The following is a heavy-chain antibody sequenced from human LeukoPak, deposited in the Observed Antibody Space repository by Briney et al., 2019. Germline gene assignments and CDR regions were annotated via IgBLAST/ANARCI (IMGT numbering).Heavy chain of an antibody. Sequence: GGSLRLSCAASGFTVYDSSMSWVRQAPGKGLEWVSVIYSGGTTYYADSVKGRFTISRDNAKNTLYLQMNSLRAEDTAVYYCARDRAYQLDYWGQGTLVTVSS. CDR1: GFTVYDSS. V-gene: IGHV3-53*01. J-gene: IGHJ4*02. D-gene: IGHD2-2*01. CDR2: IYSGGTT. CDR3: ARDRAYQLDY.